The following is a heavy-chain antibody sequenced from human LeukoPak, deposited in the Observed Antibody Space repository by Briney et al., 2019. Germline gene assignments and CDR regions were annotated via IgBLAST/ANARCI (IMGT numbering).Heavy chain of an antibody. J-gene: IGHJ4*02. CDR1: GFTFSSYS. CDR2: ISSSSSYI. Sequence: GGSLRLSCAASGFTFSSYSMNWVRQAPGKGLEWVSSISSSSSYIYYEDSVKGRFTISRDNAKNSLYLQMNSLRAEDTAVYYCARVTNLDYWGQGTLVTVSS. CDR3: ARVTNLDY. V-gene: IGHV3-21*01.